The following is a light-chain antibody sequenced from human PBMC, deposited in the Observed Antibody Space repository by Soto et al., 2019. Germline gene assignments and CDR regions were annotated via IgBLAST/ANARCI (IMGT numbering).Light chain of an antibody. CDR1: GSSIGTNT. CDR3: AAWHGSLNNVL. V-gene: IGLV1-44*01. J-gene: IGLJ2*01. Sequence: QSALTQPPSASGTPGQRVSISCSGSGSSIGTNTVNWYRQLPGTAPKLLIYANNQRPSGVPDRFSGSKSGTSASLAISGLQSEDEAEYYCAAWHGSLNNVLFGGGTKLTVL. CDR2: ANN.